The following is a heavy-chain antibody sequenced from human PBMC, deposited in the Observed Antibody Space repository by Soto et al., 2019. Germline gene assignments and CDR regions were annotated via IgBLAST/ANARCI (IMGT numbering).Heavy chain of an antibody. D-gene: IGHD2-15*01. CDR1: GGSISSSSYY. CDR3: ATLGYCSGGSCYSEYYYYYMDV. V-gene: IGHV4-39*01. J-gene: IGHJ6*03. CDR2: IYYSGST. Sequence: PSETLSLTCTVSGGSISSSSYYWGWIRQPPGKGLEWIGSIYYSGSTYYNPSLKSRVTISVDTSKNQFSLKLSSVTAADTAVYYCATLGYCSGGSCYSEYYYYYMDVWGKGTTVS.